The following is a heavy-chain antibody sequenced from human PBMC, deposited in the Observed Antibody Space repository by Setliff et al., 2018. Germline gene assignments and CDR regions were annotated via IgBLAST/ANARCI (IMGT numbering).Heavy chain of an antibody. CDR1: GFTVISSY. CDR3: ARDVQGGGHPEN. J-gene: IGHJ4*02. V-gene: IGHV3-53*01. Sequence: GGSLRLSCAASGFTVISSYMSWVRQAPGKGLEWVSIIYGGGYTNHADSVKGRFTISRDNSKNTLYLQMNSLRAEDTAVYYCARDVQGGGHPENWGQGTLVTVSS. D-gene: IGHD2-15*01. CDR2: IYGGGYT.